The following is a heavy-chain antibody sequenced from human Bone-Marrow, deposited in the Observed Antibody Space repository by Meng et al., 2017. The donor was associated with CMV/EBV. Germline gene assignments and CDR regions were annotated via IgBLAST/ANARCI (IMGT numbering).Heavy chain of an antibody. CDR3: ASISVAGTDAFDY. CDR2: ISYDGSNK. CDR1: GFTFSSYA. V-gene: IGHV3-30*04. D-gene: IGHD6-19*01. J-gene: IGHJ4*02. Sequence: LSLTCAASGFTFSSYAMHWVRQAPGKGLEWVAVISYDGSNKYYADSVKGRFTISRDNSKNTLYLQMNSLRAEDTAVYYCASISVAGTDAFDYWGQGTLVTVSS.